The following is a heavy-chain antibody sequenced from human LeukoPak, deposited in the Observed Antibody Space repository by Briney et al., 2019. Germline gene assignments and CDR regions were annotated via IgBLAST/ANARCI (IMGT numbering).Heavy chain of an antibody. CDR1: GFTFSDYI. CDR3: SREGGEGYESGFDI. Sequence: PAGSLTLSCAASGFTFSDYILDWVRQAPGKGLEWVGRIRKKSHRYTTEYAASVKGRCTISRDASKNTLYLQMNGLTTEDTAMYDCSREGGEGYESGFDIWGQGTMVTVSA. D-gene: IGHD3-16*01. CDR2: IRKKSHRYTT. J-gene: IGHJ3*02. V-gene: IGHV3-72*01.